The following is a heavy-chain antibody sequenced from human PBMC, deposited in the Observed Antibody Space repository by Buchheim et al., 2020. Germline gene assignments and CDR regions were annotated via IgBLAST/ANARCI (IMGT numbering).Heavy chain of an antibody. CDR2: IYYSGST. J-gene: IGHJ5*02. Sequence: QVQLQESGPGLVKPSETLSLTCTVSGGSISSYYWSWIRQPPGKGLEWIGYIYYSGSTNYNPSLKSRVTISVDTSKNQFSLKLSSVTAADTAVYYCARVGRLSIIAAAGLQWFDPWGQGTL. D-gene: IGHD6-13*01. CDR3: ARVGRLSIIAAAGLQWFDP. CDR1: GGSISSYY. V-gene: IGHV4-59*01.